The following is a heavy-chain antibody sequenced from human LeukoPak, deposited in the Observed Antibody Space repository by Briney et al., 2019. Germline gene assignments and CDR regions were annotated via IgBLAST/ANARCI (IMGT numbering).Heavy chain of an antibody. V-gene: IGHV4-34*01. CDR1: GGSFSGYY. CDR3: ASGRQQQLVRVIGWFDP. D-gene: IGHD6-13*01. Sequence: PSETLSLTCAVYGGSFSGYYWSWIRQPPGKGLEWIGEINHSGSTNYNPSLKSRVTISVDTSKNQFSLKLSSVTAADTAVYYCASGRQQQLVRVIGWFDPWGQGTLVTVSS. J-gene: IGHJ5*02. CDR2: INHSGST.